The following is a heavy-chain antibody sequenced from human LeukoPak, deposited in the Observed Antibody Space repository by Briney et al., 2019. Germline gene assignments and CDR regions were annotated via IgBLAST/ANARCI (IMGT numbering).Heavy chain of an antibody. V-gene: IGHV3-15*01. Sequence: GGSLRLSCEASGFTFSIAWMTWVRQAPGKGLEWVGRIKSSKDGGTTDYAALVKGRFSISRDDSRNTLFLQMNNLKSEDTAVYSCTTLNLASGAPWGQGTLVTVS. CDR3: TTLNLASGAP. D-gene: IGHD6-13*01. CDR1: GFTFSIAW. J-gene: IGHJ5*02. CDR2: IKSSKDGGTT.